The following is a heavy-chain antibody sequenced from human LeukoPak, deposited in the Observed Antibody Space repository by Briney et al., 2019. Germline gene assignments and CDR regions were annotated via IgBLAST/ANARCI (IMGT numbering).Heavy chain of an antibody. V-gene: IGHV1-18*01. Sequence: ASVKVSCKASGYTFTSYGISWVRQAPGQGLEWMGWISAYNGNTNYAQKLQGRVTMTTDTSPSTAYMELRSLRSDDTAVYYCARASDSSGYSPLYYYYGMDVWGQGTTVTVSS. CDR2: ISAYNGNT. CDR3: ARASDSSGYSPLYYYYGMDV. D-gene: IGHD3-22*01. CDR1: GYTFTSYG. J-gene: IGHJ6*02.